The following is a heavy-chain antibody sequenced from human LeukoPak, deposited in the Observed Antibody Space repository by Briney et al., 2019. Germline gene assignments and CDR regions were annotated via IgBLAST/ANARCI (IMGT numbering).Heavy chain of an antibody. Sequence: KTGGSLRLSCAASGFTFSSYSMNSVRQAPGKGLECVSSISSSSSYIYYADSVKCRFTISRDNAKNSLYLQMNSLRAEDTAVYYCARSGNSGSYDAFDIWGQGTMVTVSS. CDR1: GFTFSSYS. CDR3: ARSGNSGSYDAFDI. J-gene: IGHJ3*02. D-gene: IGHD1-26*01. CDR2: ISSSSSYI. V-gene: IGHV3-21*01.